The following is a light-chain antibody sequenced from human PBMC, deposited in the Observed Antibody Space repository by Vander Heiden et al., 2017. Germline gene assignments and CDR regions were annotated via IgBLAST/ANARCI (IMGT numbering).Light chain of an antibody. CDR2: GAS. CDR3: QQYGSSPTWT. Sequence: EIALTQSPGTLSLSPGDRDSRPCRASQSVSSSYLAWYQQKPGQAPGLLIYGASSRATGMPDRFSGSGSGTDFTLTISRLEPEDFAVYNCQQYGSSPTWTFGQGTKVEIK. V-gene: IGKV3-20*01. J-gene: IGKJ1*01. CDR1: QSVSSSY.